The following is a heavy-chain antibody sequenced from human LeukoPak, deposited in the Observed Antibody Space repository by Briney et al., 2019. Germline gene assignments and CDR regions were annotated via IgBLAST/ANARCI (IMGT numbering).Heavy chain of an antibody. D-gene: IGHD6-19*01. Sequence: GGSLRLSCAASGFTFSSYAMSWVRQAPGKGLEWVSAISGSGGSTYYADSVKGRFTISRDNSKNTLYLQMNSLRAEDTAVYYCAKDNHEGAGQWQEPFFYYGMDVWGQGTTVTVSS. V-gene: IGHV3-23*01. CDR1: GFTFSSYA. CDR2: ISGSGGST. J-gene: IGHJ6*02. CDR3: AKDNHEGAGQWQEPFFYYGMDV.